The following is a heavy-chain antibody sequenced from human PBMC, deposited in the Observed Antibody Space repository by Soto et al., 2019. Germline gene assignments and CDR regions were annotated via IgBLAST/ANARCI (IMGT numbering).Heavy chain of an antibody. Sequence: GGSLRLSCAASGFTVSSNYMSWVRQAPGKGLEWVSLIYNDGSTYYAGSVKGRFTISRENAKNSLYLQMNSLRAGDTAVYYCARVPKGQLWTFDYWGQGTLVTVSS. D-gene: IGHD5-18*01. CDR1: GFTVSSNY. J-gene: IGHJ4*02. CDR3: ARVPKGQLWTFDY. CDR2: IYNDGST. V-gene: IGHV3-53*01.